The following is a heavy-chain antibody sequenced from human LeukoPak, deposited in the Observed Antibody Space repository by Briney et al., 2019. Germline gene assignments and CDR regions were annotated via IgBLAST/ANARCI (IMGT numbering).Heavy chain of an antibody. CDR3: ARDPHCGSTSCLSYFDY. D-gene: IGHD2-2*01. V-gene: IGHV3-64*01. Sequence: GGSLRLSCAASGFTFSSHAMHWVRQAPGKGLEYVSAISSDGGVTYYANSVKGRFTISRDNSKNTVHLQMGSLRGEDMAVYYCARDPHCGSTSCLSYFDYWGQGTLVTVSS. CDR2: ISSDGGVT. CDR1: GFTFSSHA. J-gene: IGHJ4*02.